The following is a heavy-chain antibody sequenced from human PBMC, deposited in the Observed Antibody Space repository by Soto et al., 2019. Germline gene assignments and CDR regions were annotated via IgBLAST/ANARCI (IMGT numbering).Heavy chain of an antibody. V-gene: IGHV3-30*18. CDR3: AKDGNVVVQAY. Sequence: PACSLRLSSASSGFTFSSYGMHWVRQAPGKGLEWVAVISYDGSNKYYADSVKGRFTISRDNSKNTLYLQMNSLRAEDTAVYYCAKDGNVVVQAYWGQGTLVTVSS. CDR1: GFTFSSYG. D-gene: IGHD3-22*01. CDR2: ISYDGSNK. J-gene: IGHJ4*02.